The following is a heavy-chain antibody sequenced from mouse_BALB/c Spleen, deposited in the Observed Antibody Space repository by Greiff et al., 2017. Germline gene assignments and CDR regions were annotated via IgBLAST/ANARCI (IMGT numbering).Heavy chain of an antibody. CDR2: INPSTGYT. D-gene: IGHD1-1*01. CDR1: GYTFTSYW. Sequence: VKLMESGAELAKPGASVKMSCKASGYTFTSYWMHWVKQRPGQGLEWIGYINPSTGYTEYNQKFKDKATLTADKSSSTAYMQLSSLTSEDSAVYYCAADYGTADYWGQGTSVTVSS. J-gene: IGHJ4*01. CDR3: AADYGTADY. V-gene: IGHV1-7*01.